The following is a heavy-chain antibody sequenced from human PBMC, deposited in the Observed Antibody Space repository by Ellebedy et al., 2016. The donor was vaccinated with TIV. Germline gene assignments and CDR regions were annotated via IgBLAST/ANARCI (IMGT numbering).Heavy chain of an antibody. Sequence: AASVKVSCKASGYTFTSYGISWVRQAPGQGLEWMGWISAYNGNTNYAQKLQGRVTMTTDTSTSTAYMELRSLRSDDTAVYYCARAITMVRGVNYYYGMDVWGQGTTVTVSS. V-gene: IGHV1-18*04. CDR2: ISAYNGNT. J-gene: IGHJ6*02. CDR3: ARAITMVRGVNYYYGMDV. D-gene: IGHD3-10*01. CDR1: GYTFTSYG.